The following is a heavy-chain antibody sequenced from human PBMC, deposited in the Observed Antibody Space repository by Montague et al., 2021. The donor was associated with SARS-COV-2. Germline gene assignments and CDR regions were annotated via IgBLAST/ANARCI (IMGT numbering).Heavy chain of an antibody. CDR2: IYHTGST. D-gene: IGHD2-21*01. Sequence: SXTLSLTCTVSGGSINGYYWSWIRQSPGKGLEWIGYIYHTGSTSYNPSLRSRVTISIETSKNQFSLKMTSVTTADTAVYFCARDLSRAFCAGTSCYSENWFDPWGQGTLVTVSS. CDR1: GGSINGYY. CDR3: ARDLSRAFCAGTSCYSENWFDP. V-gene: IGHV4-59*01. J-gene: IGHJ5*02.